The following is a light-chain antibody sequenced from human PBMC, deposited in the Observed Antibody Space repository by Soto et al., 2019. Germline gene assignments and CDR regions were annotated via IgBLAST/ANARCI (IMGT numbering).Light chain of an antibody. CDR2: GAS. Sequence: EIVMTQSPATLSVSPGGRATLSCRASQSVSSTLAWYQQKPGQAPRLLIYGASTRATGFPARFSGSGSGTEFTLTISSLQSEDLAVYYCQQYKNWPLTFGGGTKVEIK. J-gene: IGKJ4*01. CDR1: QSVSST. CDR3: QQYKNWPLT. V-gene: IGKV3-15*01.